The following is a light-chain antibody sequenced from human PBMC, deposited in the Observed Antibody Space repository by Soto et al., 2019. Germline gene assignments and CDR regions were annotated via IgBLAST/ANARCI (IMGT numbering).Light chain of an antibody. J-gene: IGKJ1*01. CDR1: QSVLYSSNNKNY. V-gene: IGKV4-1*01. CDR2: WAS. Sequence: DIVMTQSPDSLAVSLGERATINCKSSQSVLYSSNNKNYLAWYQQKPGQPPKLLIYWASTRESGVPDRFSGSGSGTDFTLTITGLQPEDSETYYCQQTLSVPRTFGLGTKVDIK. CDR3: QQTLSVPRT.